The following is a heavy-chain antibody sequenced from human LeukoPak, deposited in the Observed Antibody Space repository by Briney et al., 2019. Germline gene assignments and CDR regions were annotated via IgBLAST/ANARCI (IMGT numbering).Heavy chain of an antibody. J-gene: IGHJ6*03. Sequence: PGGSLRLSCAASGFTFSSHWMHWVRQAPGKGLVWVSRINGDGSNTTYADSVKGRFTISRDNAKNTLYLQMNSLRAEDTAVYYCARSFYYYYYMDVWGKGTTVTVSS. CDR3: ARSFYYYYYMDV. V-gene: IGHV3-74*03. CDR1: GFTFSSHW. CDR2: INGDGSNT.